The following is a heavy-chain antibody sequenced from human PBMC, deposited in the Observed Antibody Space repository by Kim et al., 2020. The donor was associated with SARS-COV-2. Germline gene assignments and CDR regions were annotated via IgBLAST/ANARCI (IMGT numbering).Heavy chain of an antibody. CDR1: GFTFSSYA. CDR2: ISYDGSNK. J-gene: IGHJ3*02. V-gene: IGHV3-30-3*01. Sequence: GGSLRLSCAASGFTFSSYAMHWVRQAPGKGLEWVAVISYDGSNKYYADSVKGRFTISRDNSKNTLYLQMNSLRAEDTAVYYCASHWSSGWYRPDAFDIWG. D-gene: IGHD6-19*01. CDR3: ASHWSSGWYRPDAFDI.